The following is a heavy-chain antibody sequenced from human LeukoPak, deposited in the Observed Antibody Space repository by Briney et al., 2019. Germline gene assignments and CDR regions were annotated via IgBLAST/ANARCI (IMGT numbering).Heavy chain of an antibody. CDR1: GGSISTYY. CDR2: IFYTGST. V-gene: IGHV4-59*01. D-gene: IGHD6-6*01. J-gene: IGHJ4*02. CDR3: TRTYSSSSIDY. Sequence: SETLSLTCTVSGGSISTYYWSWIRQPPGKGLEWLGYIFYTGSTNYNPSLKSRVTMSIDTSKNQFSLQLSSVTAADTAVYYCTRTYSSSSIDYWGRGALVTVSS.